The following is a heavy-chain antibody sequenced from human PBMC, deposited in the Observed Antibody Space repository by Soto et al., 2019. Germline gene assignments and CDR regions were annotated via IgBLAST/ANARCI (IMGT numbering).Heavy chain of an antibody. V-gene: IGHV3-23*01. CDR2: ISGSGGST. Sequence: QAGGSLRLSCAASGFTFSSYAMSWVRQAPGKGLEWVSAISGSGGSTYYADSVKGRFTISRDNSKNTPYLQMNSLRAEDTAVYYCAKEVSVRRGYYYYGMDVWRQGTTVTVSS. D-gene: IGHD1-1*01. J-gene: IGHJ6*02. CDR1: GFTFSSYA. CDR3: AKEVSVRRGYYYYGMDV.